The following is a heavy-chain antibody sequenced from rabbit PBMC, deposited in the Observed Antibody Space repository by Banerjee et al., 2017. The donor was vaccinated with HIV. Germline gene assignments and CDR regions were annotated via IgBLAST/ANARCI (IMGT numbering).Heavy chain of an antibody. CDR1: GLDFSSNYC. CDR3: ARRASSSGYYWGL. CDR2: IDTGTGNI. J-gene: IGHJ4*01. D-gene: IGHD1-1*01. V-gene: IGHV1S40*01. Sequence: QSLEESGGDLVKPGASLTLTCTASGLDFSSNYCMYWVRQAPGKGLEWIARIDTGTGNIYYASWAKGRFTISSHNAQNTLYLQLNSLTAADTATYFCARRASSSGYYWGLWGPGTLVTVS.